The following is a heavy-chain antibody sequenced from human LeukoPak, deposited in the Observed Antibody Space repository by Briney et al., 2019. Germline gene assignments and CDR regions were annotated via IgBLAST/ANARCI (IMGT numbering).Heavy chain of an antibody. CDR2: IKSKTDGGTT. Sequence: GGSLRLSCAASGFTFSDYYMSWIRQAPGKGLEWVGRIKSKTDGGTTDYAAPVKGRFTISRDDSKNTLYLQMNSLKTEDTAVYYCTTVGLFDYFDYWGQGTLVTGSS. CDR3: TTVGLFDYFDY. CDR1: GFTFSDYY. J-gene: IGHJ4*02. V-gene: IGHV3-15*01. D-gene: IGHD3-22*01.